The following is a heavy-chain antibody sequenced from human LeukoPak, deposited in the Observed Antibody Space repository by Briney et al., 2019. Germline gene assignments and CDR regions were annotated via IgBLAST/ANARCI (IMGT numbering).Heavy chain of an antibody. CDR1: GNTFTSYY. D-gene: IGHD4-23*01. J-gene: IGHJ4*02. Sequence: GASVKVSCRASGNTFTSYYMHWVRQAPGQGLEWMGIINPSGGSTSYAQKFQGRVTLTRDTSTSTVYMELSSLRSEDTAVYYCARDAGNDYGGKEADYWGQGTLVTVSS. CDR3: ARDAGNDYGGKEADY. CDR2: INPSGGST. V-gene: IGHV1-46*01.